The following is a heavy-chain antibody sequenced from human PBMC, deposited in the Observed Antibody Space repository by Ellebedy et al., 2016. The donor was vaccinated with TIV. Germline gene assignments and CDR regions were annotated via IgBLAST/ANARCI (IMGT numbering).Heavy chain of an antibody. CDR1: GFTFSSYD. J-gene: IGHJ4*02. V-gene: IGHV3-48*02. CDR3: VRVSRSGNYPG. CDR2: IVSGSDTI. Sequence: GGSLRLXXAASGFTFSSYDMNWFRQAPGKGLGWVSYIVSGSDTIYYADSVKGRFTVSRDNAKNSLYLQMNSLREEDTAIYYCVRVSRSGNYPGWGQGTLVTVSS. D-gene: IGHD1-26*01.